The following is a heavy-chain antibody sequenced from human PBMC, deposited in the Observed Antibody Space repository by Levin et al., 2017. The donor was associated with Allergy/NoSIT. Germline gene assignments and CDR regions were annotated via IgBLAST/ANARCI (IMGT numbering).Heavy chain of an antibody. CDR1: GYTFTSYG. D-gene: IGHD2-21*02. V-gene: IGHV1-18*01. CDR2: ISAYNGNT. J-gene: IGHJ3*02. Sequence: GESLKISCKASGYTFTSYGISWVRQAPGQGLEWMGWISAYNGNTNYAQKLQGRVTMTTDTSTSTAYMELRSLRSDDTAVYYCARVVECGGDCYLPDAFDIWGQGTMVTVSS. CDR3: ARVVECGGDCYLPDAFDI.